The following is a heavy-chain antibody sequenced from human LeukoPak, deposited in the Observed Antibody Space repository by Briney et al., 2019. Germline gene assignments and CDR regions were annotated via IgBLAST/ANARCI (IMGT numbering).Heavy chain of an antibody. CDR2: ISYDGSNK. D-gene: IGHD3-3*01. J-gene: IGHJ4*02. Sequence: GGSLRLSCAASGFTFSSYGMHWVRQAPGKGLEWVAVISYDGSNKYSADSVRGRFTISRDNSKNTLYLQMNSLRAEDTAVYYCAKGKAPFHYDWWYFDYWGQGTLVTVSS. V-gene: IGHV3-30*18. CDR1: GFTFSSYG. CDR3: AKGKAPFHYDWWYFDY.